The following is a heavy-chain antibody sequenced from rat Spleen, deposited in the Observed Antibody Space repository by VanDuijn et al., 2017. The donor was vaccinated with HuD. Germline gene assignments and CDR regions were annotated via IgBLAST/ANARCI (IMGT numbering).Heavy chain of an antibody. J-gene: IGHJ2*01. CDR1: GFTFSDYY. D-gene: IGHD1-11*01. CDR2: ISYDGSST. V-gene: IGHV5-29*01. Sequence: EVQLVESDGGLVQPGRSLKLSCAASGFTFSDYYMAWVRQAPTKGLEWVATISYDGSSTYYRDSVKGRFTISRDNAKSTLYLKMDSLRSEDTATYYCARHGRSRGGYPLFDYWGQGVMVTVSS. CDR3: ARHGRSRGGYPLFDY.